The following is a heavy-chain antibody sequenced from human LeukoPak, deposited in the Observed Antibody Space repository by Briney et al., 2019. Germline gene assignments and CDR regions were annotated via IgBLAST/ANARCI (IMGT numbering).Heavy chain of an antibody. CDR2: IYYSGST. V-gene: IGHV4-59*12. CDR3: ARLYGSGAYYNEEYWFDP. J-gene: IGHJ5*02. CDR1: GGSISSYY. D-gene: IGHD3-10*01. Sequence: SETLSLTCTVSGGSISSYYWSWIRQPPGKGLEWIGCIYYSGSTNYNPSLKSRVTLSVDRSKNQFSLRLTSVTAADTAVYYCARLYGSGAYYNEEYWFDPWGQGTLVTVSS.